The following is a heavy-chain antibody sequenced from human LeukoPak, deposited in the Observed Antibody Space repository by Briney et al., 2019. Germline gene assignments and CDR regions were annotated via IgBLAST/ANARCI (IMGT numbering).Heavy chain of an antibody. CDR1: GGSISSYY. CDR3: ARTDSGGWYVFDY. Sequence: PSETLSLTCTVSGGSISSYYWSWIRQPPGKGLEWIGHIHYSGSTNHNPSLKSRVTISVDTSKNQFSLKLSSVTAADTAVYYCARTDSGGWYVFDYWGQGTLVTVSS. J-gene: IGHJ4*02. CDR2: IHYSGST. D-gene: IGHD6-19*01. V-gene: IGHV4-59*01.